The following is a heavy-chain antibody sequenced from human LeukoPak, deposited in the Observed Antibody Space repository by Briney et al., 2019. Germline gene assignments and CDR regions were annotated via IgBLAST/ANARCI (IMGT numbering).Heavy chain of an antibody. V-gene: IGHV4-39*07. Sequence: SETLSLTCTVSGGSISSSSYYWGWIRQPPGKGLEWIGRIYTTGSTNYNPSLKSRVTMSVDTSKNQFSLKLSSVTAADTAVYYCAREYCSGGSCYLYNWFDPWGQGTLVTVSS. J-gene: IGHJ5*02. D-gene: IGHD2-15*01. CDR3: AREYCSGGSCYLYNWFDP. CDR1: GGSISSSSYY. CDR2: IYTTGST.